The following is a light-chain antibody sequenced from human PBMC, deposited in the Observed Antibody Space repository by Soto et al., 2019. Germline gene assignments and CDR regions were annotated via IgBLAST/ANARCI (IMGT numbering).Light chain of an antibody. V-gene: IGLV1-44*01. Sequence: QSVLTQPPSASGTPGQRVTISCSGSSSNIGSNTVNWYQQLPGTAPKLLIYSNNQRPSGVPDRFSGSKSGTSASLGISGLQSEDEDDYYCAAWDDSLNGPVFGGGTKVTVL. J-gene: IGLJ2*01. CDR1: SSNIGSNT. CDR3: AAWDDSLNGPV. CDR2: SNN.